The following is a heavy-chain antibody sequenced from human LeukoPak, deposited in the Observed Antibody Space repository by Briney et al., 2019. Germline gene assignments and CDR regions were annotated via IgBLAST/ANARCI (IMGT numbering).Heavy chain of an antibody. Sequence: PGGSLRLSCAASGFTFSSYWMSWVRQAPGKGLDRVPNIKQEGSEKYYVDSVKGRFTISRDNAKNSLYLQMNSLRAEDTAVYYCARERYCSSTSCEKGHDAFDIWGQGTMVTVSS. CDR1: GFTFSSYW. CDR3: ARERYCSSTSCEKGHDAFDI. D-gene: IGHD2-2*01. V-gene: IGHV3-7*01. CDR2: IKQEGSEK. J-gene: IGHJ3*02.